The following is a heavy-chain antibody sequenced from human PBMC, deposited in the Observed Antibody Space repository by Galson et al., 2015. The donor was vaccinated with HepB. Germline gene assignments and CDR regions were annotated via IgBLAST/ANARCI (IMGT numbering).Heavy chain of an antibody. CDR1: GFTVSSNY. J-gene: IGHJ5*02. D-gene: IGHD2-8*02. CDR3: ARGGGLVKGGVRFDP. CDR2: IYSGGST. V-gene: IGHV3-66*01. Sequence: SLRLSCAASGFTVSSNYMSWVRQAPGKGLEWVSVIYSGGSTYYADSVRGRFTISRDNSKNTPYLQMNSLRAEDTAVYYCARGGGLVKGGVRFDPWGQGTLVTVSS.